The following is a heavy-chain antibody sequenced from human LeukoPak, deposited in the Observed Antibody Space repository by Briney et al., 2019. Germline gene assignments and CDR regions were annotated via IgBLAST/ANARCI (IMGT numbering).Heavy chain of an antibody. J-gene: IGHJ4*02. Sequence: SETLSLSCTVSGCTISSYYWRWIRQPPGKGLEWIGHIHYSGSTNHNPSLKSRVTISVDTSKSQFSMKLSSVTAADTAVYYCARTDSGGWYVFDYWGQGTLVTVSS. CDR1: GCTISSYY. D-gene: IGHD6-19*01. CDR3: ARTDSGGWYVFDY. CDR2: IHYSGST. V-gene: IGHV4-59*01.